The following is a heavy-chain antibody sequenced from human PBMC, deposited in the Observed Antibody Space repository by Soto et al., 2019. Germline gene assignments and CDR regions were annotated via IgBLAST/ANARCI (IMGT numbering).Heavy chain of an antibody. D-gene: IGHD3-3*01. CDR2: MNPNTDNS. CDR1: GYTFASYD. V-gene: IGHV1-8*01. CDR3: ASNPRGITIYDY. Sequence: QVQLVQSGAEVKKPGGSVRVSCKTSGYTFASYDIHWVGQATGQGLEWMGWMNPNTDNSGYAQKFQGRVTMTSDTSISTAYLDLSSLRSEDTAIYYCASNPRGITIYDYWGQGTLVTVSS. J-gene: IGHJ4*02.